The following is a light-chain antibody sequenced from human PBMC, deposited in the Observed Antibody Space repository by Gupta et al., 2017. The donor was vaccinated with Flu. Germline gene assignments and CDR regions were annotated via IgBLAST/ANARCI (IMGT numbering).Light chain of an antibody. CDR3: QQYNSYPLT. Sequence: PATPSAPVGDRVTITCRASQTISSWLAWYQQKPGKAPKLLIYKASSLVSGVPSRFSGSGSGTEFTLTISSLQPDDFATYYCQQYNSYPLTFGGGTKVEIK. V-gene: IGKV1-5*03. CDR2: KAS. J-gene: IGKJ4*01. CDR1: QTISSW.